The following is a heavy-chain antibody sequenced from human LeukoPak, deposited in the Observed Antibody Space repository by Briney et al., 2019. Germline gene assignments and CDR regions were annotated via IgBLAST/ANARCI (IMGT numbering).Heavy chain of an antibody. J-gene: IGHJ6*02. CDR3: ATYTHWVAGDV. V-gene: IGHV3-7*01. Sequence: SGGSLRLSCAASGFTFSDSWKSWVRQAPGKGLEWVANMNQDGSAKGHVDSVKGRFTISRDNARNSLYLQMSSLRPEDTAVYYCATYTHWVAGDVWGQGTTVTVSS. CDR2: MNQDGSAK. CDR1: GFTFSDSW. D-gene: IGHD3-16*01.